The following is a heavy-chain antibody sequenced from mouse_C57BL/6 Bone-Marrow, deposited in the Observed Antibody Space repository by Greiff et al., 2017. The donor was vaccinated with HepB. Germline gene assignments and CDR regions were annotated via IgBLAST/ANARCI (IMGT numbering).Heavy chain of an antibody. D-gene: IGHD2-1*01. CDR2: SYPRSGNT. CDR3: ARPFYCNTYAMDY. Sequence: VQLQQSGAELARPGASVKLSCKASGYTFTSYGISWVKQRTGQGLEWIGESYPRSGNTYYNEKFKGKATLTADKSSSTAYMELRSLTSEDSAVYFCARPFYCNTYAMDYWGQGTSVTVSS. V-gene: IGHV1-81*01. J-gene: IGHJ4*01. CDR1: GYTFTSYG.